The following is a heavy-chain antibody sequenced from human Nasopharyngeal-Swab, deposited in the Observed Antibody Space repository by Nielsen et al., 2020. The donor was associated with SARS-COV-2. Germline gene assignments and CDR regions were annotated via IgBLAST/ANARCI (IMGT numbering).Heavy chain of an antibody. CDR1: GFTFSSYS. CDR3: ARVEEYYYGSGSLSDN. V-gene: IGHV3-21*01. D-gene: IGHD3-10*01. J-gene: IGHJ4*02. Sequence: GWSLRLSCAASGFTFSSYSMNWVRQAPGKGLEWVSFISSSGSHKYYADSMKGRFTISRDNAKSSLYLQLSSLRAEDTAVYYCARVEEYYYGSGSLSDNWGQGTLVTVSS. CDR2: ISSSGSHK.